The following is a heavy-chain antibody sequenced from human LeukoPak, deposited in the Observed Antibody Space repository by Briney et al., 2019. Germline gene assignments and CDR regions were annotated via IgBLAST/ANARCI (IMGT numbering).Heavy chain of an antibody. Sequence: GGSLRLSCAASGFTFSIYAMSWVRQAPGKGLEWVSGITGSGGTTYYADSVKGRFTFSRDNSKNTLYLQMNRLRAEDTALYHCAREGIAVAGNWFDPWGQGTLVTVSS. J-gene: IGHJ5*02. CDR3: AREGIAVAGNWFDP. V-gene: IGHV3-23*01. CDR1: GFTFSIYA. CDR2: ITGSGGTT. D-gene: IGHD6-19*01.